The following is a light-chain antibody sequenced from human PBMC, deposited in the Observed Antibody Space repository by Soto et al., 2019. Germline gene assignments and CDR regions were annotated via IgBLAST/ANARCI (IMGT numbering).Light chain of an antibody. V-gene: IGLV2-23*02. Sequence: QSVLTQPASVSGSPGQSITISCTGTSSDVGSYNLVSWYQQHPGKAPKLMIYEVSKRPSGVSNRFSGSKSGNTASLTISGLQAEDEADYYCCSYAGSSTCVFGTGTMLTVL. CDR3: CSYAGSSTCV. CDR1: SSDVGSYNL. CDR2: EVS. J-gene: IGLJ1*01.